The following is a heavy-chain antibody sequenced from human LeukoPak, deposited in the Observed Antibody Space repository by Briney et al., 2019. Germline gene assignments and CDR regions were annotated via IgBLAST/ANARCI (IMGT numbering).Heavy chain of an antibody. V-gene: IGHV1-46*01. CDR2: INPSGGST. J-gene: IGHJ6*02. Sequence: ASVKVSCKASGYTFTSYYMRWVRQAPGQGLEWMGIINPSGGSTSYAQKFQGRVTMTRDTSTSTVYMELSSLRSEDTAVYYCARDQGPSPYCSSTSCLKMDVWGQGTTVTVSS. CDR3: ARDQGPSPYCSSTSCLKMDV. D-gene: IGHD2-2*01. CDR1: GYTFTSYY.